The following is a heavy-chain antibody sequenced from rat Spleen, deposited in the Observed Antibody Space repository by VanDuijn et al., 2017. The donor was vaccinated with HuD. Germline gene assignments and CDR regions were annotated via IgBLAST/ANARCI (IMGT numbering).Heavy chain of an antibody. CDR1: GFTFNNYW. V-gene: IGHV5-31*01. D-gene: IGHD1-4*01. CDR2: ISYDGSRT. CDR3: ARPNYPGFNYFDY. J-gene: IGHJ2*01. Sequence: EVQLMESGRGLVQPGRSLKLSCVASGFTFNNYWMTWIRQAPGKGLEWVATISYDGSRTYYRDSVKGRFTISRDNAKTTLYLQMDSLRSEDTATYYCARPNYPGFNYFDYWGQGVMVTVSS.